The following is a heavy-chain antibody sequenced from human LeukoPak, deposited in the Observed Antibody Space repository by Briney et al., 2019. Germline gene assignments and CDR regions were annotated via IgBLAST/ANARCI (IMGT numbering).Heavy chain of an antibody. D-gene: IGHD3-22*01. CDR2: IIPIFGTA. V-gene: IGHV1-69*05. CDR3: ARGANYYDSSGYYPVPEYFQH. Sequence: ASVKVSCKASGGTFSSYAISWVRQDPGQGLEWMGGIIPIFGTANYAQKFQGRVTITTDESTSTAYMELSSLRSEDTAVYYCARGANYYDSSGYYPVPEYFQHWGQGTLVTVSS. CDR1: GGTFSSYA. J-gene: IGHJ1*01.